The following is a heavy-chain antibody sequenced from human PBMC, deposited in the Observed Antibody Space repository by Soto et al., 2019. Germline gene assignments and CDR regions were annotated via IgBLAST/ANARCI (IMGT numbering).Heavy chain of an antibody. V-gene: IGHV4-34*01. Sequence: SETLSLTCAVYGGSFSGYYWSWIRQPPGKGLEWSGEINRSGSTNYNPSLKSRVTISVDTSKNQFSLKLSSVTAADTAVYYCAIGSAHSQVYYYGMDLWGQGTTVT. CDR3: AIGSAHSQVYYYGMDL. D-gene: IGHD3-3*01. CDR2: INRSGST. J-gene: IGHJ6*02. CDR1: GGSFSGYY.